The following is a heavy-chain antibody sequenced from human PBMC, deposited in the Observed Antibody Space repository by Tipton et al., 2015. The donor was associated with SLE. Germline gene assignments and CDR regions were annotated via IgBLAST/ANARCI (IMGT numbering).Heavy chain of an antibody. CDR3: VRTPNTLVTFFDY. CDR1: GFTFSSYW. D-gene: IGHD2-21*02. CDR2: IRPDGTTT. Sequence: SLRLSCAASGFTFSSYWMHWVRQAPGKGLAWVARIRPDGTTTNYADSVKGRFTISRDNAKNTLYLQMNSLRDDDTAVYYCVRTPNTLVTFFDYWGLGTLVTVSS. V-gene: IGHV3-74*01. J-gene: IGHJ4*02.